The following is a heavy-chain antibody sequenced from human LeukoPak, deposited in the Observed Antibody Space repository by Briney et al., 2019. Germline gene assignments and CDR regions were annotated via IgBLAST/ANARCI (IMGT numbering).Heavy chain of an antibody. Sequence: SETLSLTCTVSGGSISSFYWSWIRQPPGKGLEWIGYIYHTGSTNYNPSLKSRVTISLDTSKNQFSLKLSSVTAADTAVYYCASSTVPGLNLFDPWGQGTLVTVSS. J-gene: IGHJ5*02. CDR1: GGSISSFY. D-gene: IGHD2-2*01. CDR2: IYHTGST. CDR3: ASSTVPGLNLFDP. V-gene: IGHV4-59*01.